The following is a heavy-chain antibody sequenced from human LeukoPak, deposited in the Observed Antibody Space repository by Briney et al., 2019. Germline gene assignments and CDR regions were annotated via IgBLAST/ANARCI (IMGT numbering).Heavy chain of an antibody. V-gene: IGHV3-30*18. Sequence: GGSLRLSCAASGFTFSSYGMHWVRQAPGKGLEWVAVISYDGSKKYYADSVKGRFTISRDSSKNMLYLQMNSLRVEDTAVYYCAKGFSSGPWDACDIWGQGTMVTVSS. CDR1: GFTFSSYG. D-gene: IGHD3-22*01. CDR3: AKGFSSGPWDACDI. CDR2: ISYDGSKK. J-gene: IGHJ3*02.